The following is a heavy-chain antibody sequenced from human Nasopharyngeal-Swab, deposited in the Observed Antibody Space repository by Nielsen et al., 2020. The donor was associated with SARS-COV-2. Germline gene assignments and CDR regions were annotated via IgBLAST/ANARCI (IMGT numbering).Heavy chain of an antibody. CDR1: GGTFSNYA. D-gene: IGHD3-22*01. V-gene: IGHV1-69*13. CDR3: ARSYYDSSGRPRGFYDY. J-gene: IGHJ4*02. Sequence: SVKVSCKASGGTFSNYAFSWVRQAPGQGLEWMGGIMPIFGTAKFAQKFKGKVTITANESTSTAYMELSNLTSEDTAIYYCARSYYDSSGRPRGFYDYWGQGTLVTVSS. CDR2: IMPIFGTA.